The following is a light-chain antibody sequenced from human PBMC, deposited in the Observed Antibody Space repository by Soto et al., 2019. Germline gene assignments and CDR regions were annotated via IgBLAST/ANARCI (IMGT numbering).Light chain of an antibody. V-gene: IGKV1-6*01. CDR3: LQDYTFPYT. CDR2: AAS. Sequence: IQVTQSPSTLSASVGDRLTITCQASQDISGFLNWYQQKAGKAPQLLIYAASSLQPGVPSRFSGRGSATDFTLTITSLQPEDFATYYCLQDYTFPYTFGQGTKVDIK. CDR1: QDISGF. J-gene: IGKJ2*01.